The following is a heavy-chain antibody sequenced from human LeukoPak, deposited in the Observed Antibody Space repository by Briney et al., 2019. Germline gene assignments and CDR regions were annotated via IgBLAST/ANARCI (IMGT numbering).Heavy chain of an antibody. J-gene: IGHJ6*03. CDR3: ARGHYDSSDYYYRYYYYYMDV. D-gene: IGHD3-22*01. CDR2: INPNSGGT. Sequence: GASVKVSCKASGYTFTGYYMHWVRQAPGQGLEWMGRINPNSGGTNYAQKFQGRVTMTRDTSISTVYMELSRLRSDDTAVYYCARGHYDSSDYYYRYYYYYMDVWGKGTTVTVSS. CDR1: GYTFTGYY. V-gene: IGHV1-2*06.